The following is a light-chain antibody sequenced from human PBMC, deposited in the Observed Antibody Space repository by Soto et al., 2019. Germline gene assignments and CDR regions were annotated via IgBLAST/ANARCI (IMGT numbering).Light chain of an antibody. J-gene: IGKJ1*01. V-gene: IGKV3-15*01. CDR2: SAS. CDR3: HQYNHWLTWT. Sequence: EIVMTQSPATLSVSPGQRATLSCRASQSLNSKLAWYQQKPGQAPRLLIYSASTRATGIPARFSGSGSGTEFTLTISSLQSEDFAVYYCHQYNHWLTWTFGQGTKVDI. CDR1: QSLNSK.